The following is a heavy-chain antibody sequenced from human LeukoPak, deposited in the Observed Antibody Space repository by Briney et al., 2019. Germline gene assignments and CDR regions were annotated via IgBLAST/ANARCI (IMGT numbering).Heavy chain of an antibody. V-gene: IGHV3-21*01. J-gene: IGHJ4*02. Sequence: PGGSLRLSCAASGFTFSSYGMHWVRQAPGKGLEWVSSISSSSSYIYYADSVKGRFTISRDNAKNSLYLQMNSLRAEDTAVYYCASWYYDYVWGSYRPYWGQGTLVTVSS. CDR1: GFTFSSYG. CDR2: ISSSSSYI. CDR3: ASWYYDYVWGSYRPY. D-gene: IGHD3-16*02.